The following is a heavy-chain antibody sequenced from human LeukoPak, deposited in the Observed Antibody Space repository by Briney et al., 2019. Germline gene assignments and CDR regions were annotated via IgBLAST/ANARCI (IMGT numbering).Heavy chain of an antibody. Sequence: GGSLRLSCAASGFTFSSYSMNWVRQAPGKGLEWLSSISSSSSYIYYADSVKGRFTISRDNAKNSLYLQMNSLRAEDTAVYYCARVRWELDYDAFDIWGQGTMVTVSS. J-gene: IGHJ3*02. CDR2: ISSSSSYI. CDR1: GFTFSSYS. V-gene: IGHV3-21*01. CDR3: ARVRWELDYDAFDI. D-gene: IGHD1-26*01.